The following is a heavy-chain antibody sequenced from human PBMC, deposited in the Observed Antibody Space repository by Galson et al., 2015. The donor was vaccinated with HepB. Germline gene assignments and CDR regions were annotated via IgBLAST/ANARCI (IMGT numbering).Heavy chain of an antibody. J-gene: IGHJ4*02. CDR3: ARVNATSGLDY. Sequence: SLRLSCAASGFKITDYHMTWIRQAPGKGLEWISHVSESGRTRYYADSVKGRFAISRDNAKNSLVLQMNSLRGEDTAVYFCARVNATSGLDYWGRGTLVTVSS. CDR2: VSESGRTR. CDR1: GFKITDYH. D-gene: IGHD2-2*01. V-gene: IGHV3-11*01.